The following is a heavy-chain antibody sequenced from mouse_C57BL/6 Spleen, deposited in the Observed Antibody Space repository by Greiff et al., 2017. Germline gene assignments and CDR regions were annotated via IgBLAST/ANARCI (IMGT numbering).Heavy chain of an antibody. J-gene: IGHJ3*01. Sequence: QVQLQQPGPELVKPGASVKLSCKASGYTFTSYWMHWVKQRPGQGLEWIGNINPSTGGTNYNEKFKSKATLTVDKSSSTVYMELSRLTSEDSAVYFCARQNYYDYDEFAYWGQGTLVTVSA. CDR2: INPSTGGT. D-gene: IGHD2-4*01. CDR1: GYTFTSYW. V-gene: IGHV1-53*01. CDR3: ARQNYYDYDEFAY.